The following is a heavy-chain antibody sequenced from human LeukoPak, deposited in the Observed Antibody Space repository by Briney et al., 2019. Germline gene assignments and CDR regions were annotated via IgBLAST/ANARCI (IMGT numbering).Heavy chain of an antibody. Sequence: SETLSLNCTVSGGSVSSGSYYWSWLRQPPGKGLEWIGYIYYSGSTNYNPSLKSRVTISVDTSKNQFSLKLSSVTAADTAVYYCARARYQGGSYFDYWGQGTLVTVSS. CDR3: ARARYQGGSYFDY. CDR1: GGSVSSGSYY. V-gene: IGHV4-61*01. D-gene: IGHD2-2*01. CDR2: IYYSGST. J-gene: IGHJ4*02.